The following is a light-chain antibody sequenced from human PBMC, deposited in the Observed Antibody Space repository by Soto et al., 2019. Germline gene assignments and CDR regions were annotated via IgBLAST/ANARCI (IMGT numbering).Light chain of an antibody. CDR2: DAS. Sequence: DIQMTQSPSTLSASVGDRVTVTCRASQSFSTWLAWYQQKPGKAPKLLIYDASNLESGVPSRFSGSGSGTEFTLTITSLQPDDFATYYCQQYYRYPLTFVGGTKVDIK. CDR3: QQYYRYPLT. V-gene: IGKV1-5*01. CDR1: QSFSTW. J-gene: IGKJ4*01.